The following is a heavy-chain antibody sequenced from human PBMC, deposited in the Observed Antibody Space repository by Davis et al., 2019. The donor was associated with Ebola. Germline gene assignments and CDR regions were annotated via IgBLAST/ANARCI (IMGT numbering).Heavy chain of an antibody. V-gene: IGHV1-69*04. Sequence: SVKVSCKASGGTFSSYAISWVRQAPGQGLEWMGRIIPILGIANYAQKFQGRVTITADKSTSTAYMELSSLRSEDTAVYYCARDYYDSSGYFLFDYWGQGTLVTVSS. CDR1: GGTFSSYA. CDR2: IIPILGIA. CDR3: ARDYYDSSGYFLFDY. J-gene: IGHJ4*02. D-gene: IGHD3-22*01.